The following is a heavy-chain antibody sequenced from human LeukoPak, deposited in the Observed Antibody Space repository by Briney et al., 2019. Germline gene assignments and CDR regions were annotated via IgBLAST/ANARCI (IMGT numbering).Heavy chain of an antibody. D-gene: IGHD5-12*01. CDR2: ISGSGGST. V-gene: IGHV3-23*01. CDR1: GFTFTYNG. Sequence: SGGSLRLSCAASGFTFTYNGMNWVRQAPGKGLEWVSAISGSGGSTYYADSVKGRFTISRDNSKNTLYLQMNSLRAEDTAVYYCAKVVATTPDYYMDVWGKGTTVTVSS. CDR3: AKVVATTPDYYMDV. J-gene: IGHJ6*03.